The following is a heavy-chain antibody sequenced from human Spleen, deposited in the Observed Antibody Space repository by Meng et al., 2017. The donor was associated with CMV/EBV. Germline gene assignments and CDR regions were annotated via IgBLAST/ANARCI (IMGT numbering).Heavy chain of an antibody. D-gene: IGHD5-24*01. J-gene: IGHJ4*02. V-gene: IGHV1-69*04. Sequence: PLTFPATRWARPAPCQGLRWMGRIIPILEIPNYSKKFQDRVTITSDKSTITAYMELSNLKSEDTAVYYCAGDMGVEMPTTTYFPYRCQETLVTVSS. CDR3: AGDMGVEMPTTTYFPY. CDR1: PLTFPA. CDR2: IIPILEIP.